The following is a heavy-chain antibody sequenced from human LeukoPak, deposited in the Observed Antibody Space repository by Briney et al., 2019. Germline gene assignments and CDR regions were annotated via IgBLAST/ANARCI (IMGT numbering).Heavy chain of an antibody. CDR2: IYSGGFT. CDR3: ARMARAVVVSWYFDL. D-gene: IGHD3-22*01. V-gene: IGHV3-66*01. J-gene: IGHJ2*01. CDR1: GFTISNNY. Sequence: GGSLRLSCAASGFTISNNYIRWLRQAPGKGLEWVSHIYSGGFTQFAGSVRGRFTMSRDSSKNTLYLQMNSLRADDTAVYYCARMARAVVVSWYFDLWGRGTLVTVSS.